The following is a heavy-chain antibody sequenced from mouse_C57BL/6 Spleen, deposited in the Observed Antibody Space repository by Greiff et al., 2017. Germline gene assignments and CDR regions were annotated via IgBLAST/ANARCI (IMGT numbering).Heavy chain of an antibody. D-gene: IGHD1-1*01. Sequence: QVQLQQPGAELVKPGASVKLSCKASGYTFTSYWMHWVKQRPGQGLEWIGMIHPNSGSTNYNEKFKSKATLTVDKSSSTAYMQRSSLTSEDSAVYYCARWYYGSSYYFDYWGQGTTLTVSS. CDR2: IHPNSGST. CDR3: ARWYYGSSYYFDY. J-gene: IGHJ2*01. CDR1: GYTFTSYW. V-gene: IGHV1-64*01.